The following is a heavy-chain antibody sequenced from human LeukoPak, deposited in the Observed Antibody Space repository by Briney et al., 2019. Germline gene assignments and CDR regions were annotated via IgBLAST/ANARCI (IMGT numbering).Heavy chain of an antibody. CDR3: ARVRGYDFWSGYLDYFDY. CDR2: IYTTGGT. V-gene: IGHV4-4*07. Sequence: SETLSLSCSVSGGSISTYYWSWIRQPAGKGLEWIVRIYTTGGTNYNPSLKSRVTMSVDTSKNQFSLKLTSVTAADTAVYYCARVRGYDFWSGYLDYFDYWGQGTLVTVSS. D-gene: IGHD3-3*01. CDR1: GGSISTYY. J-gene: IGHJ4*02.